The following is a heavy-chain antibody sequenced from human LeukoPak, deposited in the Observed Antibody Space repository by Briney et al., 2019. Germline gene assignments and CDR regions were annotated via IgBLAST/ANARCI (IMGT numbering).Heavy chain of an antibody. D-gene: IGHD3-22*01. Sequence: TPSETLSLTCTVSGGSISSYYWSWIRQPPGKGLEWIGYIYYSGSTNYSPSLKSRVTISVDTSKNQFSPKLSSVTAADTAVYYCASRPGYDSSGYLDYWGQGTLVTVSS. CDR2: IYYSGST. V-gene: IGHV4-59*01. J-gene: IGHJ4*02. CDR3: ASRPGYDSSGYLDY. CDR1: GGSISSYY.